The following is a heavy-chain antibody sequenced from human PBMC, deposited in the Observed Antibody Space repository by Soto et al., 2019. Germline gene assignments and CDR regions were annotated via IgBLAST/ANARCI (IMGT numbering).Heavy chain of an antibody. D-gene: IGHD3-10*01. V-gene: IGHV3-9*01. J-gene: IGHJ6*02. CDR3: AKDRLWFGEFHGMDV. Sequence: PGGSLRLSCAASGFTFDDYAMHWVRQAPGKGLEWVSGISWSSGSIGYADSVKGRFTISRDNAKNSLYLQMNSLRAEDTALYYCAKDRLWFGEFHGMDVWGQGTTVTVSS. CDR1: GFTFDDYA. CDR2: ISWSSGSI.